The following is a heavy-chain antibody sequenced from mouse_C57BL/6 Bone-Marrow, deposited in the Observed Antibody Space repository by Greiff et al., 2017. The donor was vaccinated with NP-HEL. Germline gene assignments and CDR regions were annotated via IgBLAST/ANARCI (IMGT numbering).Heavy chain of an antibody. CDR2: IYPRDGST. CDR3: ARSSYGNYPYYAMDY. CDR1: GYTFTDHT. V-gene: IGHV1-78*01. D-gene: IGHD2-1*01. J-gene: IGHJ4*01. Sequence: VKVVESDAELVKPGASVKISCKVSGYTFTDHTIHWMKQRPEQGLEWIGYIYPRDGSTKYNEKFKGKATLTADKSSSTAYMQLNSLTSEDSAVYFCARSSYGNYPYYAMDYWGQGTSVTVSS.